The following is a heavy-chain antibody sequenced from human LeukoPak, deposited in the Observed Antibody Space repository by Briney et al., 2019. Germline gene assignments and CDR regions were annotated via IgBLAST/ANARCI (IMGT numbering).Heavy chain of an antibody. Sequence: ASVKVSCKASGYTFTSYGISWVRQAPGQGLEWMGWISAYNGNTNCAQKLQGRVTMTTDTSTSTAYMELRSLRSDDTAVYYCARGVTIFGVGYYYYGMDVWGQGTTVTVSS. CDR2: ISAYNGNT. V-gene: IGHV1-18*01. CDR3: ARGVTIFGVGYYYYGMDV. J-gene: IGHJ6*02. D-gene: IGHD3-3*01. CDR1: GYTFTSYG.